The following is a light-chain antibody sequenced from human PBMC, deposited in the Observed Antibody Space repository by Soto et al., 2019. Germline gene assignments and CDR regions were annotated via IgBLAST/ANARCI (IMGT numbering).Light chain of an antibody. CDR1: QSVSSY. CDR3: QHYGSSPRT. J-gene: IGKJ1*01. V-gene: IGKV3-15*01. Sequence: EIVLTQSPATLSLSPGERATLSCRASQSVSSYLAWYQQKPGQAPRLLIYDASTRATGIPARFSGSGSGTEFTLTISSLQSEDFAVYYCQHYGSSPRTFGQGTKVDIK. CDR2: DAS.